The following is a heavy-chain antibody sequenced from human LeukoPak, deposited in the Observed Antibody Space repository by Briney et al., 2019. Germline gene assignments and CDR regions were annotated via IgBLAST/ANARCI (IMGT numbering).Heavy chain of an antibody. D-gene: IGHD6-19*01. CDR3: ASLAVAGFDY. CDR2: TYHSGST. J-gene: IGHJ4*02. Sequence: SETLSLTCAVSGGSISSGGYSWSWIRQPPGKGLEWIGYTYHSGSTYYNPSLKSRVTISVDRSKNQFSLKLSSVTAADTAVYYCASLAVAGFDYWGQGTLVTVSS. V-gene: IGHV4-30-2*01. CDR1: GGSISSGGYS.